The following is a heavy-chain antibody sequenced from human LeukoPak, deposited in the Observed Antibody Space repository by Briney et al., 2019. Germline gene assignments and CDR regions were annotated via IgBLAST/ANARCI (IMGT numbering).Heavy chain of an antibody. J-gene: IGHJ6*03. CDR3: ARDRRIAEAGRDHYYYYYMDV. V-gene: IGHV6-1*01. Sequence: SQTLSLTCAISGDSVSSDSAAWNWIRQSPSRGLEWLGRTYYRSKWYNDYAVSVKSRITVNPDTSKNQFSLQLNSVTPDDTAVYYCARDRRIAEAGRDHYYYYYMDVWGKGTTVTVSS. D-gene: IGHD6-19*01. CDR1: GDSVSSDSAA. CDR2: TYYRSKWYN.